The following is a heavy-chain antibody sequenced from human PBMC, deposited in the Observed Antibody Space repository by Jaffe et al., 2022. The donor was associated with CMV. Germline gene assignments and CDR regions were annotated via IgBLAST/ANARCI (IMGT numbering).Heavy chain of an antibody. D-gene: IGHD6-19*01. CDR1: GGSISSSSYY. V-gene: IGHV4-39*01. Sequence: QLQLQESGPGLVKPSETLSLTCTVSGGSISSSSYYWGWIRQPPGKGLEWIGSIYYSGSTYYNPSLKSRVTISVDTSKNQFSLKLSSVTAADTAVYYCARRPGIAVAGNLFFDYWGQGTLVTVSS. J-gene: IGHJ4*02. CDR3: ARRPGIAVAGNLFFDY. CDR2: IYYSGST.